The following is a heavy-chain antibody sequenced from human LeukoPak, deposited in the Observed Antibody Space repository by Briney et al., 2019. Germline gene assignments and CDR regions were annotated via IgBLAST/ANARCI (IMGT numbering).Heavy chain of an antibody. V-gene: IGHV3-7*01. CDR2: INQDGRDK. CDR1: GFTPSSDL. J-gene: IGHJ4*02. Sequence: GGALRLSCAAPGFTPSSDLMSWVRQAPGKGMEWVANINQDGRDKSYVDSVRGRFTISRDNARNSLYLQMISLRAEDTVMYYCAGGAGYWGQGTLVTVSS. CDR3: AGGAGY.